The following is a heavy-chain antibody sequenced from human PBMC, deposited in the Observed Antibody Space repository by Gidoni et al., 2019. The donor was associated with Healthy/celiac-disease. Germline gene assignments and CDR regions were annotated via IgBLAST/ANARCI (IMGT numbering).Heavy chain of an antibody. CDR1: GGSISSGSYY. Sequence: QVQLQESGPGLVKPSQTLSLTCTVSGGSISSGSYYWSWIRQPAGKGLEWIGRIYTSGSTNYNPSLKSRVTISVDTSKNQFSLKLSSVTAADTAVYYCARARGTGGAAAGDWFDPWGQGTLVTVSS. CDR2: IYTSGST. CDR3: ARARGTGGAAAGDWFDP. V-gene: IGHV4-61*02. J-gene: IGHJ5*02. D-gene: IGHD6-13*01.